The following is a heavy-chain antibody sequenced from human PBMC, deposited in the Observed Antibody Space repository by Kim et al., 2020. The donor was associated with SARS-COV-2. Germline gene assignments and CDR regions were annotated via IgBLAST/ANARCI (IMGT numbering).Heavy chain of an antibody. Sequence: GGSLRLSCAASGFTFSSYSMNWVRQAPWPVLYCFSSLSLRISYIYYADSVKGRFTISRDNAKNSLYLQMNSLRAEDTAVYYCARDCSSTSCYTGAFDIWGQGTMVTVSS. D-gene: IGHD2-2*02. CDR1: GFTFSSYS. CDR3: ARDCSSTSCYTGAFDI. J-gene: IGHJ3*02. CDR2: LSLRISYI. V-gene: IGHV3-21*01.